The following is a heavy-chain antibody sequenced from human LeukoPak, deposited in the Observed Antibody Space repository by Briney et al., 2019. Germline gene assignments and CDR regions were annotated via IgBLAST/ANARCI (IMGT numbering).Heavy chain of an antibody. D-gene: IGHD3-9*01. CDR3: QKTAYEILTGYYPTFDY. V-gene: IGHV4-34*01. J-gene: IGHJ4*02. CDR2: INHSGRT. CDR1: GGSFSGYY. Sequence: SETLSLTCAVYGGSFSGYYWSWIRQPPGKGLEWIGEINHSGRTNYNRSLQSRVTISVDTSKNQFSLKLSSVTAADTVFFFKQKTAYEILTGYYPTFDYWGQGTLVTVSS.